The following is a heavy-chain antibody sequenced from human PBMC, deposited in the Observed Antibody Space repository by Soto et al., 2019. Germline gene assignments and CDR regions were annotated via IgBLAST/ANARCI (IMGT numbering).Heavy chain of an antibody. D-gene: IGHD3-22*01. CDR2: ISSSSSTI. Sequence: GGSLRLSCAASGFTFSNYDMNWVRQAPGKGLEWVSYISSSSSTIYYADSVRGRFTISRDNAQNSLFLQMNSLRDEDTAVYYCARDFGYYDISGYYGTFYYYGMDVWGQGTTVTVSS. CDR3: ARDFGYYDISGYYGTFYYYGMDV. CDR1: GFTFSNYD. J-gene: IGHJ6*02. V-gene: IGHV3-48*02.